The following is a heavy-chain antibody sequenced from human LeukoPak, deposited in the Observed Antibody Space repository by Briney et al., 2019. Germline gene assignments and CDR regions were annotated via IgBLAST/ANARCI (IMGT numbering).Heavy chain of an antibody. J-gene: IGHJ3*02. CDR3: ARPRAVAGRGAFDI. CDR1: GYSFTSYW. D-gene: IGHD6-19*01. CDR2: IYPGDSDT. V-gene: IGHV5-51*01. Sequence: GESPKISCKGSGYSFTSYWIGWVRQMPGKGLEWIGIIYPGDSDTRYSPSFQGQVTISADKSISTAYLQWSSLKASDTAMYYCARPRAVAGRGAFDIWGQGTMVTVSS.